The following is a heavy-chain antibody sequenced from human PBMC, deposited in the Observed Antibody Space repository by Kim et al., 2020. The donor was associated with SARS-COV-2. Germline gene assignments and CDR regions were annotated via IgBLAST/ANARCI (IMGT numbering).Heavy chain of an antibody. D-gene: IGHD2-2*01. CDR1: GYTFTSYA. J-gene: IGHJ6*02. CDR3: ARALGYCSSTSCPAYYGMDV. V-gene: IGHV1-3*01. Sequence: ASVKVSCKASGYTFTSYAMHWVRQAPGQRLEWMGWINAGNGNTKYSQKFQGRVTITRDTSASTAYMELSSLRSEDTAVYYCARALGYCSSTSCPAYYGMDVWGQGTTVTVSS. CDR2: INAGNGNT.